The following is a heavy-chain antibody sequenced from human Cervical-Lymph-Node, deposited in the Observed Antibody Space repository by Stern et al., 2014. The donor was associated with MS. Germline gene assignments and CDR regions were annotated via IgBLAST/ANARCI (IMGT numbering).Heavy chain of an antibody. CDR1: GFIFSNYA. Sequence: VHLVESGGGVVQPGRSLRLSCAASGFIFSNYAMHWVRQPPGEGLEWVAVVSSDGANTYFADSVKGRFTISRDNSKNTLYLQTNSLKIEDTAIYYCASQIWGQGTMVTVSS. V-gene: IGHV3-30*01. J-gene: IGHJ3*02. CDR3: ASQI. CDR2: VSSDGANT.